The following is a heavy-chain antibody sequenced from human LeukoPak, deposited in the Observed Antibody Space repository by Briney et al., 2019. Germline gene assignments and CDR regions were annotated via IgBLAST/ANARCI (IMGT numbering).Heavy chain of an antibody. D-gene: IGHD3-16*02. CDR1: GGSISSGSYY. CDR3: ARDIPVCGLSD. CDR2: IYTSGST. Sequence: PSQTLSPTCTVSGGSISSGSYYGSWIRQPAGRGLEWSGRIYTSGSTNYNPSLKSRVTISVDTSKNQFSLKLSSVTAADTAVYSCARDIPVCGLSDWGQGTLVTVSS. J-gene: IGHJ4*02. V-gene: IGHV4-61*02.